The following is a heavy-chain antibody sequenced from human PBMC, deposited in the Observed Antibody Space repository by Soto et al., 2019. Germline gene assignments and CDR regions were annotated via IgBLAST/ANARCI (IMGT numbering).Heavy chain of an antibody. Sequence: SETLSLTCAVYGGSLSGNYWGWIRQPPGKGLKWIGETHHSGSTAYNPSLKSRVTISVDTSRNQFSLKLNSVTAADTAVYYCARTTAAIHLNYWSQGTLVTVSS. J-gene: IGHJ4*02. CDR2: THHSGST. D-gene: IGHD2-21*02. CDR1: GGSLSGNY. CDR3: ARTTAAIHLNY. V-gene: IGHV4-34*01.